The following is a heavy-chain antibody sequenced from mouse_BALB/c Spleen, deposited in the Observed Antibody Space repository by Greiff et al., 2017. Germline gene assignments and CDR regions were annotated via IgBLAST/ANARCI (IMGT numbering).Heavy chain of an antibody. CDR1: GYSFTGYY. J-gene: IGHJ3*01. Sequence: LVKTGASVKISCKASGYSFTGYYMHWVKQSHGKSLEWIGYISCYNGATSYNQKFKGKATFTVDTSSSTAYMQFNSLTSEDSAVYYCANGDDSAWFAYWGQGTLVTVSA. CDR2: ISCYNGAT. D-gene: IGHD2-13*01. CDR3: ANGDDSAWFAY. V-gene: IGHV1S34*01.